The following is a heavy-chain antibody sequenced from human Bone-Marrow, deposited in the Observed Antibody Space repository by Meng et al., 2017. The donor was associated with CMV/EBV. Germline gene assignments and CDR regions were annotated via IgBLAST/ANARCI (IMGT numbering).Heavy chain of an antibody. CDR1: GGSFSGYY. CDR2: INHSGST. CDR3: ARTIKRYYYGMDV. Sequence: GSLRLSCAVYGGSFSGYYWSWIRQPPGKGLEWIGEINHSGSTNYNPSLKSRVTISVDTSKNQFSLKLSSVTAADTAVYYCARTIKRYYYGMDVWGQGTTVTVSS. J-gene: IGHJ6*02. V-gene: IGHV4-34*01.